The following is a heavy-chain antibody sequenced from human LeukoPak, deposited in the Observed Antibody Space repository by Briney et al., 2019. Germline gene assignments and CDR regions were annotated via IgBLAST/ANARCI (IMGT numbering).Heavy chain of an antibody. J-gene: IGHJ6*03. CDR2: IYTSGST. Sequence: SETLSLTCTVSRGSIRSYYWNWIRQPAGKGLEWIGRIYTSGSTNYNPSLKSRVTISVDTSKNQFSLKLSSVTAADTAVYYCARDHATPHDYYYYMDVWGKGTTVTVSS. D-gene: IGHD2-15*01. V-gene: IGHV4-4*07. CDR1: RGSIRSYY. CDR3: ARDHATPHDYYYYMDV.